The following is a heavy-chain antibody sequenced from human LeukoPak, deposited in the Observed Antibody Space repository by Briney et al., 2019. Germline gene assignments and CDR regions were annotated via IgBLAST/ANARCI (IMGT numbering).Heavy chain of an antibody. J-gene: IGHJ4*02. Sequence: SQTLSLTCTVSGGSISSGSYYWSWIRQPAGKGLEWIGRIYTSGSTNYNPSLKSRVTMSVDTSKNQFSLKLSSVTAADTAVYYCAGQYYDILTGYVYWGQGTLVTVSS. CDR1: GGSISSGSYY. D-gene: IGHD3-9*01. CDR2: IYTSGST. V-gene: IGHV4-61*02. CDR3: AGQYYDILTGYVY.